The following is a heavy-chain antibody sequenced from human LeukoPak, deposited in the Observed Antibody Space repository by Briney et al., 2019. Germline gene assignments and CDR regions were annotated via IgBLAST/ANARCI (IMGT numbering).Heavy chain of an antibody. CDR3: ARDRNGLHDY. Sequence: GGSLRLSCSASGFTFSSYAMHWVRQAPGKGLEWVAAIWYDGSNKYHADSVKGRFTISRDNSKNTLYLQMNSLRAEDTAVYYCARDRNGLHDYWGQGTLVTVSS. CDR2: IWYDGSNK. J-gene: IGHJ4*02. V-gene: IGHV3-33*08. CDR1: GFTFSSYA. D-gene: IGHD2-15*01.